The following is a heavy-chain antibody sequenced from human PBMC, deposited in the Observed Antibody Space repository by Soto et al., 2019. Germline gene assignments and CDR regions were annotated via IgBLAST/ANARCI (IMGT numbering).Heavy chain of an antibody. CDR1: GYSFPSYC. V-gene: IGHV5-51*03. Sequence: PGESLNISCQSSGYSFPSYCIAWVRQMPGKGLEWMGIICPGDSDSTYSPSFQGQVTISVDRSLRAAYLQWSGLKASDTAMYYRAGSYYYGSGSYNKARAFDFGGKGKTVTVSS. J-gene: IGHJ6*04. D-gene: IGHD3-10*01. CDR2: ICPGDSDS. CDR3: AGSYYYGSGSYNKARAFDF.